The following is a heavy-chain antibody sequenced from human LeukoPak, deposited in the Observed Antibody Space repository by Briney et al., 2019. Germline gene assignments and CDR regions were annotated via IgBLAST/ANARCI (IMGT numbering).Heavy chain of an antibody. CDR1: GFTFSSYS. J-gene: IGHJ4*02. D-gene: IGHD3-22*01. V-gene: IGHV3-48*02. Sequence: PGGSLRLSCAASGFTFSSYSMNWVRQAPGKGLEWVSYISSSSSTIYYADSVKGRFTISRDNAKNSLYLQMNSLRDEDTAVYYCARDLITMIVVDPPGGFDYRGQGTLVTVSS. CDR2: ISSSSSTI. CDR3: ARDLITMIVVDPPGGFDY.